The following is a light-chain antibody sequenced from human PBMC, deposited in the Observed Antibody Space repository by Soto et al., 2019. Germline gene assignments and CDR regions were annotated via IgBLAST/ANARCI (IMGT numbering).Light chain of an antibody. Sequence: EIEVTQYPSSLSASVGDRVTITCQASQDINIYLNWYQQKPGKAPNLLIYDASNLEIGVPSRFSGSGSGTHFTFTISSLQTEDIGTYYCQQYDILPITFGRGTRLE. CDR2: DAS. CDR1: QDINIY. CDR3: QQYDILPIT. J-gene: IGKJ5*01. V-gene: IGKV1-33*01.